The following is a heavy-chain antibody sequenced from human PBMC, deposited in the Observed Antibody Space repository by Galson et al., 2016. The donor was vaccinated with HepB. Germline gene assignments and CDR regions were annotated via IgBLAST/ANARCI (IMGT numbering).Heavy chain of an antibody. V-gene: IGHV4-4*02. CDR3: ARGQLIHGFDP. CDR1: GVSINTDNW. Sequence: LTCVVSGVSINTDNWWSWVRQAPGKGLAWIGEIYRSGTTHCNPSLRSRVTISVDKPKNQIPLRMNSVTAADTAVYYCARGQLIHGFDPWGQGTLVVVSS. D-gene: IGHD2-21*01. CDR2: IYRSGTT. J-gene: IGHJ5*02.